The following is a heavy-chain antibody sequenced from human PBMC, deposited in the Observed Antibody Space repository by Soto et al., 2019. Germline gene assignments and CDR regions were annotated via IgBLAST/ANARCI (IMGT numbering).Heavy chain of an antibody. CDR2: IYYSGRT. CDR1: CGSISSGGYY. V-gene: IGHV4-31*03. D-gene: IGHD1-1*01. Sequence: QVQLQESGPGLVKPSQTLSLTCTVSCGSISSGGYYWSWIRQHPGKGLGRIGYIYYSGRTYYNPSLKSRVTISVDTSKNQFSLKLSSVTAADTAVYYCARGQLEPDYYFDYWGQGKLVTVS. CDR3: ARGQLEPDYYFDY. J-gene: IGHJ4*02.